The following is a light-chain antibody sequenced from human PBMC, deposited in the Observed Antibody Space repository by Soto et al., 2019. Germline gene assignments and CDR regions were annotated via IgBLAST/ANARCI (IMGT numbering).Light chain of an antibody. CDR2: DVN. CDR1: SSDVGSTFNY. J-gene: IGLJ3*02. V-gene: IGLV2-14*03. Sequence: QSALTQPASVSGSPGQSITISCTGTSSDVGSTFNYVSWYQHHPGKAPRLIMSDVNHRPSGVSERFSGSKSGNTASLTISGLQAEDEAHYFCSAYSTGSTPVLFGGGTQLTVL. CDR3: SAYSTGSTPVL.